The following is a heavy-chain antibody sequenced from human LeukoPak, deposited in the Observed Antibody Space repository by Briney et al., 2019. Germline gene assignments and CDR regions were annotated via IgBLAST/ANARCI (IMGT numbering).Heavy chain of an antibody. CDR2: IYYSGST. CDR3: ARAGGYDSYY. D-gene: IGHD5-12*01. Sequence: SETLSLTFTVSGGSISSSSYYWGWIRQPPGKGLEWIGSIYYSGSTYYNPSLKSRVTISVDTSKNQFSLKLSSVTAADTAVYYCARAGGYDSYYWGQGTLVTVSS. CDR1: GGSISSSSYY. J-gene: IGHJ4*02. V-gene: IGHV4-39*01.